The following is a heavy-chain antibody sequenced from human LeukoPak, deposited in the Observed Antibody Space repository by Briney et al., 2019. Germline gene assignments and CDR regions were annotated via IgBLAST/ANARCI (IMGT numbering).Heavy chain of an antibody. CDR1: GFTFSSYS. Sequence: GGSLRLSCAASGFTFSSYSMNWVRQAPGKGLEWVAFIRYDGSNKYYADSVKGRFTISRDNAKNSLYLQMNSLRAEDTAVYYCAHTEDMDVWGKGTTVTVSS. CDR2: IRYDGSNK. V-gene: IGHV3-30*02. J-gene: IGHJ6*03. CDR3: AHTEDMDV.